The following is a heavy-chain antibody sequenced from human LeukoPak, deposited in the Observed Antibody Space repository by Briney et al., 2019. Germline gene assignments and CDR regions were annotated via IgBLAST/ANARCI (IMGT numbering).Heavy chain of an antibody. CDR2: IFYSGST. J-gene: IGHJ6*01. V-gene: IGHV4-59*01. D-gene: IGHD3-16*02. CDR1: GGSISGYY. CDR3: ARDYHMAV. Sequence: SETLSLTCTVSGGSISGYYWSWVRQPPGKGLEWIGYIFYSGSTNYNPSLKSRVTISGDTSKNQFSLELTSVTAADTAVYYCARDYHMAVWGKGTSVTVSS.